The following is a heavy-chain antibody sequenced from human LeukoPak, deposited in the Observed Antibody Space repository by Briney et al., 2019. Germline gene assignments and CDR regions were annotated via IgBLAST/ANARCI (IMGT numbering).Heavy chain of an antibody. V-gene: IGHV1-18*01. CDR1: GYTFTSYG. J-gene: IGHJ6*03. CDR2: ISAYNGNT. Sequence: ASVKVSCKASGYTFTSYGISWVRQAPGQGLEWMGWISAYNGNTNYAQKLQGRVTMTTDTSTSTAYMELRSLRSDDTAVYYCARVIVGGYYYYYYMDVWGKGTTVTVSS. CDR3: ARVIVGGYYYYYYMDV. D-gene: IGHD2-21*01.